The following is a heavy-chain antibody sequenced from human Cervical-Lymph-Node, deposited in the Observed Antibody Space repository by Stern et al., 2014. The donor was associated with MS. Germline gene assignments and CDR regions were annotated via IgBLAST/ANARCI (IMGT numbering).Heavy chain of an antibody. CDR1: GYTFTDYY. CDR2: INLNSGRK. V-gene: IGHV1-2*02. CDR3: ARDGQSGVDY. Sequence: VQLVASGAEVKKPGASVRVSCKASGYTFTDYYIHWVRLATGQGLEWMGWINLNSGRKNYAQKFQGRVTMTRDTSISTAYMELNRLTSDDAAVFYCARDGQSGVDYWGQGTLVTVS. J-gene: IGHJ4*02. D-gene: IGHD1-26*01.